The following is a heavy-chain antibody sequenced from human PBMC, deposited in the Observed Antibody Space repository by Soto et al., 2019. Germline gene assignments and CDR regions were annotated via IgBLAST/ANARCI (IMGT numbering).Heavy chain of an antibody. V-gene: IGHV4-59*05. D-gene: IGHD2-21*02. CDR3: ARHPSDFWFDP. J-gene: IGHJ5*02. CDR2: IYYSGST. Sequence: ETLSLTCTVSGGSISRYYWSWIRQPPGKGLEWIGSIYYSGSTYYSPSLKSRVTVSVDTSKNQFSLKLSSVTAADTAVYYCARHPSDFWFDPWGQGTLVTVSS. CDR1: GGSISRYY.